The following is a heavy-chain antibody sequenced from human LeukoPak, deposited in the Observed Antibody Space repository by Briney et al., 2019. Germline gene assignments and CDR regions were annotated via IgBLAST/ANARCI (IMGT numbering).Heavy chain of an antibody. CDR2: ISGSGGST. Sequence: GGSLRLSCAASGFTFSSYAMSWVRQAPGKGLEWVSAISGSGGSTYYADSVKGRFTISRDNSKNTLYLQMNSLRAEDTAVYYCAKDDDIGDGYNLDYWGQGTLVTVSS. CDR3: AKDDDIGDGYNLDY. V-gene: IGHV3-23*01. D-gene: IGHD5-24*01. CDR1: GFTFSSYA. J-gene: IGHJ4*02.